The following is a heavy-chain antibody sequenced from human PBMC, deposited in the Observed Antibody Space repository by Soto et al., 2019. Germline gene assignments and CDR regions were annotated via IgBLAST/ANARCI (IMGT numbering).Heavy chain of an antibody. V-gene: IGHV4-59*01. D-gene: IGHD1-26*01. CDR3: ARGNLVGARGADGYYYYYGMDV. CDR1: GGSISSYY. CDR2: IYYSGST. J-gene: IGHJ6*02. Sequence: SETLSLTCTVSGGSISSYYWSWIRQPPGKGLEWIGYIYYSGSTNYNPSLKSRVTISVDTSKNQFSLKLSSVTAADTAVYYCARGNLVGARGADGYYYYYGMDVWGQGTTVTVSS.